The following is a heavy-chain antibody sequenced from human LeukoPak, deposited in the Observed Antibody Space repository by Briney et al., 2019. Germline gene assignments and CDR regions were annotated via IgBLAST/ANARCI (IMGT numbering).Heavy chain of an antibody. CDR2: IYSGGST. CDR3: ARGSSSTSCFDY. J-gene: IGHJ4*02. V-gene: IGHV3-66*02. CDR1: GFTVSNNY. Sequence: GGSLRLSCAASGFTVSNNYMSWVRQAPGKGLEWVSVIYSGGSTYYADSVKGRFTISRDNSKNTLYLQMNSLRAEDTAVYYCARGSSSTSCFDYWGQGTLVTVSS. D-gene: IGHD2-2*01.